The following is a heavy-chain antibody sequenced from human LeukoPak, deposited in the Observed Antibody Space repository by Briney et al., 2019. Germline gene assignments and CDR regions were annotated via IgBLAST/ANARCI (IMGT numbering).Heavy chain of an antibody. V-gene: IGHV3-21*01. J-gene: IGHJ4*02. D-gene: IGHD3-9*01. CDR3: ALGDILTGYIY. CDR2: ISSSSSYI. Sequence: GGSLRLSCAASGFIFSSYSMNWVRQAPGKGLEWVSSISSSSSYIYYADSVKGRFTISRDNAKNSLYLQMNSLRAEDTAVYYCALGDILTGYIYWGQGTLVTVSS. CDR1: GFIFSSYS.